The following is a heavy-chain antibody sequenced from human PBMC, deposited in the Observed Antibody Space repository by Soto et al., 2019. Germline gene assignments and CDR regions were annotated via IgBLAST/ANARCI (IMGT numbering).Heavy chain of an antibody. D-gene: IGHD5-12*01. CDR3: AKGGAVVGWLQFPWDAFDI. Sequence: PGGSLRLSCAASGFTFSSYAMSWVRQAPGKGLEWVSAISGSGGSTYYADSVKGRFTISRDNSKNTLYLQMNSLRAEDTAVYYCAKGGAVVGWLQFPWDAFDIWGQGTMVTVSS. CDR1: GFTFSSYA. J-gene: IGHJ3*02. CDR2: ISGSGGST. V-gene: IGHV3-23*01.